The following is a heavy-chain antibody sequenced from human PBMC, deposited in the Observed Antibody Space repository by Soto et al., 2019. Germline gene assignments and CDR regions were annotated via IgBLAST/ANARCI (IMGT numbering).Heavy chain of an antibody. CDR2: IIPIYGTA. J-gene: IGHJ6*02. CDR1: GGTFSSYA. Sequence: SVKVSCKASGGTFSSYAISWVRQAPGQGLEWMGGIIPIYGTANYAQKLQGRVTITADTSTSTAYMELRSPRSDDTAVYYCARESYYDSSGYYYYYGMDVWGQGTTVTVSS. V-gene: IGHV1-69*06. CDR3: ARESYYDSSGYYYYYGMDV. D-gene: IGHD3-22*01.